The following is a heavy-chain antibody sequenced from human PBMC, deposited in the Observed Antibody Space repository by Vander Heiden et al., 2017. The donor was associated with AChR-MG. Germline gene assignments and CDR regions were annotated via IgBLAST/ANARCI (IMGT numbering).Heavy chain of an antibody. D-gene: IGHD4-4*01. CDR1: GGSVDTGSYY. CDR2: VDYIGST. J-gene: IGHJ4*02. CDR3: ARHYSNYRYFDF. V-gene: IGHV4-61*01. Sequence: QVHLQESGPGLVQPSETLSPTCTVSGGSVDTGSYYWSWIRQPPGKGLEWIGNVDYIGSTYYNPSLKSRVTILVDSSKNQFSLKLRSVTAADTAVYYCARHYSNYRYFDFWGQGTLVTGSS.